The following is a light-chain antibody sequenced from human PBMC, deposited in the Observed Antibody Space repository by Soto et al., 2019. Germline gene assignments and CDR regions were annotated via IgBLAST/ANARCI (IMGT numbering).Light chain of an antibody. CDR2: GAS. CDR3: QQYNNWPPPLT. Sequence: EIVMTQSPATLSVSPGERATLSCRASQSDSSNLAWYQQKPGQAPRLLIYGASTRATGIPARFSGSGSGTEFTLTISSLQSEDFAVYYCQQYNNWPPPLTFGGGTKVEI. J-gene: IGKJ4*01. CDR1: QSDSSN. V-gene: IGKV3-15*01.